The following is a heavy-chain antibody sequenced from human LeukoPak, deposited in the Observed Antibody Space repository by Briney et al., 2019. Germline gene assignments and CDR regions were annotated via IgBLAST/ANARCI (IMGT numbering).Heavy chain of an antibody. D-gene: IGHD6-19*01. CDR3: ARERSKLYSSGWYDNWFDP. Sequence: KTSQTLSLTCAISGDSVSSNSAAWNWIRQSPSRGLEWLGRTYYRSKWYNDYAVSVKSRITINPDTSKNQFSLQLNSVTPEDTAVYYCARERSKLYSSGWYDNWFDPWGQGTLVTVSS. J-gene: IGHJ5*02. CDR1: GDSVSSNSAA. CDR2: TYYRSKWYN. V-gene: IGHV6-1*01.